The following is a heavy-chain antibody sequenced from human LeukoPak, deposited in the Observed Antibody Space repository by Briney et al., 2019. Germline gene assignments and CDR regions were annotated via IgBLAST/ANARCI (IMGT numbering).Heavy chain of an antibody. CDR1: GFTFSTYV. D-gene: IGHD4-17*01. Sequence: GGSLRLSCAASGFTFSTYVMHWVRQAPGKGLEWIARIKTKTDGGTSDHAAPVKGRFLISRDDSKQTLYLQMNTLKTDDTAVYYCTTGGDFPFDYWGQGTLVIVSS. V-gene: IGHV3-15*01. CDR2: IKTKTDGGTS. CDR3: TTGGDFPFDY. J-gene: IGHJ4*02.